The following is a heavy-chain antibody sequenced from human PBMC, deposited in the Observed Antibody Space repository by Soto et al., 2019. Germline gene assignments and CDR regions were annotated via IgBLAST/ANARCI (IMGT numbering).Heavy chain of an antibody. J-gene: IGHJ4*02. D-gene: IGHD6-13*01. CDR3: ARSRMRAGTLDY. CDR2: IWYDGSNK. V-gene: IGHV3-33*01. CDR1: GFTFSSYG. Sequence: GSLRLSCAASGFTFSSYGMHWVRQAPGKGLEWVAVIWYDGSNKYYADSVKGRFTISRDNSKNTLYLQMNSLRAEDTAVYYCARSRMRAGTLDYWGQGTLVTVSS.